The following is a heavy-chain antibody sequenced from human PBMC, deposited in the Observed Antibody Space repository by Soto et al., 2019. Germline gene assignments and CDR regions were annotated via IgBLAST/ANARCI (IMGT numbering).Heavy chain of an antibody. CDR3: ARDPGYCTNGVCYDNWFDP. D-gene: IGHD2-8*01. Sequence: GGSLRLSCAASGFTFSSYSMNWVRQAPGKGLEWVSYISSSSSTIYYADSVKGRFTISRDNAKNSLYLQMNSLRAEDTAVYYCARDPGYCTNGVCYDNWFDPWGQGTLVTVSS. CDR1: GFTFSSYS. V-gene: IGHV3-48*01. J-gene: IGHJ5*02. CDR2: ISSSSSTI.